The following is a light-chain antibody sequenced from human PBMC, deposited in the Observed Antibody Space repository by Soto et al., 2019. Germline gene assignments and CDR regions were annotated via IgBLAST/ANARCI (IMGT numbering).Light chain of an antibody. CDR3: QQYKSYWT. V-gene: IGKV3-15*01. CDR1: QSVGRN. Sequence: IMLTQSPANLFVACGEIVNISCRASQSVGRNLAWYQQKPGQAPRLLIYGASTRATGIPANFSGSGSGTDFTLTISSLQPDDFATYHCQQYKSYWTFGQGTKVDIK. CDR2: GAS. J-gene: IGKJ1*01.